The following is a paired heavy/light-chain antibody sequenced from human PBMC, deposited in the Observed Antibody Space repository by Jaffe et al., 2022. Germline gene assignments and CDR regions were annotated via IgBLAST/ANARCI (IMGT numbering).Light chain of an antibody. CDR2: WAS. CDR3: QQYYSPPLT. J-gene: IGKJ4*01. V-gene: IGKV4-1*01. Sequence: DIVMTQSPDSLAVSLGERATITCKSSQNVLYSSNSKNYLAWYQQKPGQPPKLLIYWASNRESGVPDRFSGSGSETDFTLTISSLQAEDVAVYYCQQYYSPPLTFGGGTKVEIK. CDR1: QNVLYSSNSKNY.
Heavy chain of an antibody. D-gene: IGHD6-13*01. CDR3: AREAASSSSNWQTFDS. Sequence: EVQLVESGGGLVQPGGSLRLSCAASGFTFSSYWMHWVRQAPGKGLVWVSRISLDGSSTNYADSVKGRFTISRDNAKNTLDLQMNSLRAEDTAVYYCAREAASSSSNWQTFDSWGQGALVTVSS. CDR1: GFTFSSYW. J-gene: IGHJ4*02. CDR2: ISLDGSST. V-gene: IGHV3-74*01.